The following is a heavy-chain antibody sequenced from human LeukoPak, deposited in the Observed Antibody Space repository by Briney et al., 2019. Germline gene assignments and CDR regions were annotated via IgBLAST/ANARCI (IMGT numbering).Heavy chain of an antibody. CDR1: GFTFSSYE. Sequence: PGGSLRLSCAASGFTFSSYEMNWVRQAPGKGLEWFSYISSTGSTIYYADSVKGRFTISRDNAKNSLYLQMNSLRAEDTAVYYCARVSGFVDTSMAGAFDYWGQGTLVTVSS. D-gene: IGHD5-18*01. CDR3: ARVSGFVDTSMAGAFDY. J-gene: IGHJ4*02. V-gene: IGHV3-48*03. CDR2: ISSTGSTI.